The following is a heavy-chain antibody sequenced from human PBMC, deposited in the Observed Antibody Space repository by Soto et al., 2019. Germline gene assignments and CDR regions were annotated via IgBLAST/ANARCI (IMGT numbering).Heavy chain of an antibody. V-gene: IGHV5-51*01. D-gene: IGHD1-20*01. CDR2: IYPGDSAT. CDR3: ARQGITGINYYYYYGMDV. CDR1: GYRFTSYL. Sequence: GESLEISCKGSGYRFTSYLIGWVRQMPGKGLEWMGIIYPGDSATRYSPSFQGQVTNSADKSISTAYLQWSSLKASDTAMYYCARQGITGINYYYYYGMDVWGQGTTVTVSS. J-gene: IGHJ6*02.